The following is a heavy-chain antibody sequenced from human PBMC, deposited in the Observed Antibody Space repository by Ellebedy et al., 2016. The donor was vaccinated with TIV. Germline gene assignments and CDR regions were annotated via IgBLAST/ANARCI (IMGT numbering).Heavy chain of an antibody. CDR3: ATDTPWGIAVAGTDAFDI. CDR2: FDPEDGET. J-gene: IGHJ3*02. Sequence: AASVKVSCKVSGYTLTELSMHWVRQAPGKGLEWMGGFDPEDGETIYAQKFQGRVTMTEDTSTDTAYMELSSLRSEDTAVYYCATDTPWGIAVAGTDAFDIWGQGTMVTVSS. V-gene: IGHV1-24*01. D-gene: IGHD6-19*01. CDR1: GYTLTELS.